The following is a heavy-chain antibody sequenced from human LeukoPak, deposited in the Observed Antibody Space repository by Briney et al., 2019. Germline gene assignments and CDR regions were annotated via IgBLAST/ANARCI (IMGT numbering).Heavy chain of an antibody. CDR2: GDYRGST. D-gene: IGHD6-19*01. CDR3: AGERGEEYSSGWYKTNYFYN. CDR1: GDSFTSVTDY. V-gene: IGHV4-39*07. J-gene: IGHJ4*02. Sequence: SETLSLTCTVSGDSFTSVTDYWAWIRQPQGKGREGIASGDYRGSTYYNPSLESRVAISADMSKHQISLKLTSVTGADTAVYYCAGERGEEYSSGWYKTNYFYNWGQGIRVTVSS.